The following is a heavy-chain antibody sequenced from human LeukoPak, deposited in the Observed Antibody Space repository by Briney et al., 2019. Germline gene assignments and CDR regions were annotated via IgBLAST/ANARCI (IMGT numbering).Heavy chain of an antibody. J-gene: IGHJ3*02. CDR2: IYTSGST. Sequence: SETLSLTCTVSGGSISSYYWSWIRQPAGKGLEWIGRIYTSGSTNYNPSLKSRITTSVDTSKNQFSLKLSSVTAADTAVYYCARVPAAPRAFDIWGQGTMVTVSS. CDR1: GGSISSYY. V-gene: IGHV4-4*07. CDR3: ARVPAAPRAFDI. D-gene: IGHD2-2*01.